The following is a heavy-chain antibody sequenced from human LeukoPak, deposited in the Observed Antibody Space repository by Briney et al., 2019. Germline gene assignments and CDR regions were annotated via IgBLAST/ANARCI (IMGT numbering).Heavy chain of an antibody. CDR3: ARDLRITMVRGAPGYYYGMDV. D-gene: IGHD3-10*01. V-gene: IGHV3-66*01. CDR2: IYSGGST. CDR1: GFTVSSNY. J-gene: IGHJ6*02. Sequence: PGGSLRLSCAASGFTVSSNYMSCVRQAPGKGLEWVSVIYSGGSTYYADSVKGRFTISRDNSKNTLYLQMNSLRAEDTAVYYCARDLRITMVRGAPGYYYGMDVWGQGTTVTVSS.